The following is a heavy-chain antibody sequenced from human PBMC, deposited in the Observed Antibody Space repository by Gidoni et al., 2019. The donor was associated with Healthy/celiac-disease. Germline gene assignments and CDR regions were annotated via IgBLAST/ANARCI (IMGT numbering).Heavy chain of an antibody. CDR2: ISAYNGNT. D-gene: IGHD6-19*01. CDR3: ARDSSGWREHYYYYGMDV. CDR1: GYTFNSYG. Sequence: AQLVQSGAEVKTPGASVKVSCKASGYTFNSYGIRWVRQAPGQGLEWMGCISAYNGNTNYAQKLQGRVTMTTDTSTSTAYMELRSLRSDDTAVYYCARDSSGWREHYYYYGMDVCGQGTTVTVSS. V-gene: IGHV1-18*04. J-gene: IGHJ6*02.